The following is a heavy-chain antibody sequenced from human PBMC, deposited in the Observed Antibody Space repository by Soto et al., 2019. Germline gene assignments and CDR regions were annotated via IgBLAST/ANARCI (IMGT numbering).Heavy chain of an antibody. Sequence: GASVKVSCKASGGTFSSYAISWVRQAPGQGLEWMGGIIPIFGTANYAQKFQGRVTITADESTSTAYMELSSLRSEDTAVYYCARDDFGARGYSYGTKGYYYYYGMDVWGQGTTVTVSS. CDR2: IIPIFGTA. V-gene: IGHV1-69*13. CDR3: ARDDFGARGYSYGTKGYYYYYGMDV. J-gene: IGHJ6*02. CDR1: GGTFSSYA. D-gene: IGHD5-18*01.